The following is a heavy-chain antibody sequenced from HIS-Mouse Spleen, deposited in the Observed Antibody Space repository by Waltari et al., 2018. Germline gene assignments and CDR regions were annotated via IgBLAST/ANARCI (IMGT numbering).Heavy chain of an antibody. Sequence: EVQMVESGGGLVQPGRVLRLSCAASESTFVDYALHWGRQAPGKGLEWVSGISWNSGSIGYADSVKGRFTISRDNAKNSLYLQMNSLRAEDTALYYCAKDLRPAYSSSPYFDYWGQGTLVTVSS. CDR1: ESTFVDYA. J-gene: IGHJ4*02. V-gene: IGHV3-9*01. CDR3: AKDLRPAYSSSPYFDY. CDR2: ISWNSGSI. D-gene: IGHD6-6*01.